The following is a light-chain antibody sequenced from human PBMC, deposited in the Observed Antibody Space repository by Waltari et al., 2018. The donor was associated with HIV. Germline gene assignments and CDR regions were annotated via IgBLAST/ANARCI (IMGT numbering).Light chain of an antibody. CDR3: QQLKTYPVT. Sequence: AVGSYLAWYQKKPGKAPNLLIYAVSVLQSGVPSRLSGSGSGTEFTLTISGLQPEDLATYDCQQLKTYPVTFGGVTKVDSK. J-gene: IGKJ4*01. V-gene: IGKV1-9*01. CDR1: AVGSY. CDR2: AVS.